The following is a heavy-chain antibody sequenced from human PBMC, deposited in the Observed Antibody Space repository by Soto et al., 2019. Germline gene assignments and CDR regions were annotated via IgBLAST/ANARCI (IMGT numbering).Heavy chain of an antibody. Sequence: QVQLVESGGGVVQPGKSPRLSCAASGFIFSNYGMHWVRQAPGKGLEWVALISFDGKNRNYADSVKGRFTIYRDNPKNTLYLEMNSLRPEDTAFYYCAKRGGVVGGSEHPFFEYWGQGTLVTVSS. J-gene: IGHJ4*02. V-gene: IGHV3-30*18. D-gene: IGHD2-15*01. CDR2: ISFDGKNR. CDR1: GFIFSNYG. CDR3: AKRGGVVGGSEHPFFEY.